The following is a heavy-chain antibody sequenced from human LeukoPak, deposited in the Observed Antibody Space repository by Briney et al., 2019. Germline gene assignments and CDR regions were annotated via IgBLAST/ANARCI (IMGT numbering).Heavy chain of an antibody. CDR3: AKANPLIVGARAGGPINL. Sequence: GGSLRLSCAASGFTVSNNYMSWVRQAPGKGLEWVSVVYGGGSTYYADSVKGRFTIYRDNSKNTLYLQMNSLRTEDTAVYYCAKANPLIVGARAGGPINLWGQGTMVTVSS. D-gene: IGHD1-26*01. CDR2: VYGGGST. V-gene: IGHV3-53*05. CDR1: GFTVSNNY. J-gene: IGHJ3*01.